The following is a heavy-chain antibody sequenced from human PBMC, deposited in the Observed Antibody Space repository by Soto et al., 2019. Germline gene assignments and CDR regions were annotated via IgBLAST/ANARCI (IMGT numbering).Heavy chain of an antibody. CDR2: ISGSGGST. Sequence: SGFTFSSYAMSWVRQAPGKGLEWVSAISGSGGSTYYADSVKGRFTISRDNSKNTLYLQMNSLRAEDTAVYYCAKEIVAVVAATRVDYWGQGTLVTVS. D-gene: IGHD2-15*01. CDR1: GFTFSSYA. J-gene: IGHJ4*02. CDR3: AKEIVAVVAATRVDY. V-gene: IGHV3-23*01.